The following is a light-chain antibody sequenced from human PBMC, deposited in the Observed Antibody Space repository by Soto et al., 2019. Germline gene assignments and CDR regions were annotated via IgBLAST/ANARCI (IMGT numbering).Light chain of an antibody. CDR1: QSVSSN. V-gene: IGKV3D-15*01. CDR2: GAS. Sequence: EIVMTQSPASLSVSPGERATLSCRASQSVSSNLAWYQQKPGQAPRLLIYGASTRATGIPARFSGSGSGTEFTLTISSLQSEDFAVYYCKQYNNWRAYTFGQGAKVEIX. CDR3: KQYNNWRAYT. J-gene: IGKJ2*01.